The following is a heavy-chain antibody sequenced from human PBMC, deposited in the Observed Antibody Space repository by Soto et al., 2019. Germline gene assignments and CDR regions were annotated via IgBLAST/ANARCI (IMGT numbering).Heavy chain of an antibody. CDR1: GGTFSSYT. Sequence: ASVKVSCKASGGTFSSYTISWVRQAPGQGLEWMGRIIPILGIANYAQKFQGRVTITADKSTSTAYMELSSLRSEDTAVYYCASWGRGAAVRRAERTSPDRYWGQGTLVTVSS. D-gene: IGHD6-6*01. CDR2: IIPILGIA. J-gene: IGHJ4*02. CDR3: ASWGRGAAVRRAERTSPDRY. V-gene: IGHV1-69*02.